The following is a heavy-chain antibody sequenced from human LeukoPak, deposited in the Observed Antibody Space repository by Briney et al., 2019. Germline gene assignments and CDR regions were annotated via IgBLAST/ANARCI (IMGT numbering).Heavy chain of an antibody. V-gene: IGHV4-61*05. CDR1: GDSVSSSSYY. Sequence: PSETLSLTCTVSGDSVSSSSYYWSWIRQPPGKGLEWIGEIYHSGSTNYNPSLKSRVTISVDKSKNQFSLKLSSVTAADTAVYYCARGGSGWSFFDYWGQGTLVTVSS. J-gene: IGHJ4*02. CDR3: ARGGSGWSFFDY. D-gene: IGHD6-19*01. CDR2: IYHSGST.